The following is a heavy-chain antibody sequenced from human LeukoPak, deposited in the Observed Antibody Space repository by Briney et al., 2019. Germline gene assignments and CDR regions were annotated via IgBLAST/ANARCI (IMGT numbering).Heavy chain of an antibody. CDR1: GFSISNDW. CDR3: TLIQGWGSGSYYRDF. V-gene: IGHV3-15*01. Sequence: GGSLRLSCAASGFSISNDWMSWVRQAPGKGLEWVARVKSRGAGGTTDYAAPVKGRFTISRDDSKNTLYLQMNSLKTEDTAVYYCTLIQGWGSGSYYRDFWGQGTLVTVSS. J-gene: IGHJ4*02. CDR2: VKSRGAGGTT. D-gene: IGHD3-10*01.